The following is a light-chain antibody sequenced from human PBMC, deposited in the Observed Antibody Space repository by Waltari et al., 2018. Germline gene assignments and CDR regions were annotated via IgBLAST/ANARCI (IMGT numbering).Light chain of an antibody. CDR1: QSVFHTNNKNY. Sequence: DIVFTQSPDSLAVSLGDRATISFRASQSVFHTNNKNYLAWYQQKPGQPPRLLFYWASTRESGVPDRFSGSGSGTDFTLAISSLQAEDVATYFCQQYYSSPLTFGGGTKVEFK. J-gene: IGKJ4*01. CDR3: QQYYSSPLT. CDR2: WAS. V-gene: IGKV4-1*01.